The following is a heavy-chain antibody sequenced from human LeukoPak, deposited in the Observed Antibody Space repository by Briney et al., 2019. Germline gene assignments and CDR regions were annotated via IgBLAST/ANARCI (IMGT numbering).Heavy chain of an antibody. V-gene: IGHV3-11*06. D-gene: IGHD5-18*01. Sequence: PGGSLRLSCAASGFTFSDYYMSWIRQAPGKGLEWVSSISSSSSYIYYADSVKGRFTISRDNAKNSLYLQMNSLRAEDTAVYYCTLGLPNFDYWGQGTLVTVSS. CDR3: TLGLPNFDY. J-gene: IGHJ4*02. CDR1: GFTFSDYY. CDR2: ISSSSSYI.